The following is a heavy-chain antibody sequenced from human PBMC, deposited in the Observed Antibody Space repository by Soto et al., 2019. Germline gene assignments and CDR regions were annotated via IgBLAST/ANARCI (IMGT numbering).Heavy chain of an antibody. D-gene: IGHD6-19*01. V-gene: IGHV4-31*03. J-gene: IGHJ5*02. Sequence: SETLSLTCTVSGGSISSGGYYWSWIRQHPGKGLEWIGYIYYSGSTYYNPSLKSRVTISVDTSKNQFSLKLSSVTAADTAVYYCARGVAVAGTPNWFDPWGQGTLVTVS. CDR1: GGSISSGGYY. CDR2: IYYSGST. CDR3: ARGVAVAGTPNWFDP.